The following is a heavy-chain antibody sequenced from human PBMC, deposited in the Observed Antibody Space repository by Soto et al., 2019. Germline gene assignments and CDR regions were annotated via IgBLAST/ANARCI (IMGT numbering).Heavy chain of an antibody. Sequence: PGGSLRLSCEASGFTLSNSGMHWVRQAPGKGLEWVAIILHDGLDKYYADSVKGRFTIYRDSSKNTLYLQMNSLRTEDTAVYYCAKDGRWLVLDQYYFALDVWGQGTTVTAP. J-gene: IGHJ6*02. CDR2: ILHDGLDK. CDR1: GFTLSNSG. V-gene: IGHV3-30*18. D-gene: IGHD6-19*01. CDR3: AKDGRWLVLDQYYFALDV.